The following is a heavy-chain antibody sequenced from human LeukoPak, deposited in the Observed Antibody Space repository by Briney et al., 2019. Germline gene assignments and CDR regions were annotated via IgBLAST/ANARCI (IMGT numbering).Heavy chain of an antibody. CDR3: TSGYFVHTFDY. Sequence: SETLSLTCTVSGGSISSSSYYWGWIRRPPGKGLEWIGSIYYSGSTYYNPSLKTRVTISVDTSKDQFSLKLSSVTAADTAIYFCTSGYFVHTFDYWGQGALVTVSS. V-gene: IGHV4-39*01. CDR1: GGSISSSSYY. D-gene: IGHD5-18*01. J-gene: IGHJ4*02. CDR2: IYYSGST.